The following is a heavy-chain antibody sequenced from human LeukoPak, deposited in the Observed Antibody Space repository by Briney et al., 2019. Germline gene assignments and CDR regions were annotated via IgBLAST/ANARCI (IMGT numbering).Heavy chain of an antibody. CDR3: ARGTARAYCGGDCYFRY. J-gene: IGHJ4*02. V-gene: IGHV4-39*07. D-gene: IGHD2-21*02. CDR1: GGSISSSSYY. Sequence: SETLSLTCTVSGGSISSSSYYWGWIRQPPGKGLEWIGSIYYSGSTNYNPSLKSRVTISVDTSKNQFSLKLSSVTAADTAVYYCARGTARAYCGGDCYFRYWGQGTLVTVSS. CDR2: IYYSGST.